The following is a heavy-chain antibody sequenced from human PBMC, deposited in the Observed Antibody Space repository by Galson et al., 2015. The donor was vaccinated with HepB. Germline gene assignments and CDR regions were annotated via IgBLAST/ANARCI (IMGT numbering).Heavy chain of an antibody. Sequence: SLRLSCAASGFTFSSYDMHWVRQATGKGLEWVSAIGTAGDPYYPGSVKDRFTISRENAKNSLYLQMNSLRAGDTAVYYCARDLPGGGGFDLWGRGTLVTVSS. CDR3: ARDLPGGGGFDL. CDR2: IGTAGDP. D-gene: IGHD3-16*01. V-gene: IGHV3-13*05. CDR1: GFTFSSYD. J-gene: IGHJ2*01.